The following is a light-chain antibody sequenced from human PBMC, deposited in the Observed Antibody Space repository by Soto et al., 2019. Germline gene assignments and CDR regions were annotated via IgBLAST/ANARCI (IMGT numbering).Light chain of an antibody. J-gene: IGKJ1*01. CDR3: QQYNSYNT. CDR1: QSISSW. Sequence: DIQMTQFPSTLSASVGDRVTITCRASQSISSWLAWYQQKPGKAPKLLIYDASSLESGVPSRFSGSGSGTEFTLTISSLQPDDFATYYCQQYNSYNTFGQGTKVDIK. CDR2: DAS. V-gene: IGKV1-5*01.